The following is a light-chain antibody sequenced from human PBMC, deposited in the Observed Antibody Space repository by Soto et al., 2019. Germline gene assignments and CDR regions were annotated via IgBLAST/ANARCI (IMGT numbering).Light chain of an antibody. CDR2: AAS. CDR3: QQRYSSPYT. CDR1: QSVSSY. V-gene: IGKV1-39*01. J-gene: IGKJ2*01. Sequence: DLQMPQSPSSLSASVGDRVTITCRASQSVSSYLTWFQQKPGKAPNLLIYAASTLHSAVPSRFNGSGSETDFTLIISSLQPEDFATYYCQQRYSSPYTFGQGTKLEI.